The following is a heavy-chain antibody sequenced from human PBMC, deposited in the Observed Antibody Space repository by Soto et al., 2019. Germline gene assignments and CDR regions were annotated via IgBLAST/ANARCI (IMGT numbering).Heavy chain of an antibody. Sequence: PSETLSLTCTVSGASINSGSYYWSWIRQPPGKGLEWIGYIYHSGSTNYNPSLKSRVTISVDTSKNQFSLKLSSVTAADTAVYYCARGIAAAASAEYLQQWGQRNLVTVYS. CDR2: IYHSGST. V-gene: IGHV4-61*01. CDR3: ARGIAAAASAEYLQQ. CDR1: GASINSGSYY. D-gene: IGHD6-13*01. J-gene: IGHJ1*01.